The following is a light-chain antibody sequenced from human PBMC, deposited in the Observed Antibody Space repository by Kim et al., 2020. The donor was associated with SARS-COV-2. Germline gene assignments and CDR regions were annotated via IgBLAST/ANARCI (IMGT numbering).Light chain of an antibody. Sequence: SASVGDRVTVACRASQIISNWLAWYQQEPGKAPKLLIYEASTLESGVPSRFSGSGTGTEFSLTISSLQPDDFATYYCQHYSSYPYTFGQGTKLEI. CDR1: QIISNW. V-gene: IGKV1-5*01. CDR2: EAS. J-gene: IGKJ2*01. CDR3: QHYSSYPYT.